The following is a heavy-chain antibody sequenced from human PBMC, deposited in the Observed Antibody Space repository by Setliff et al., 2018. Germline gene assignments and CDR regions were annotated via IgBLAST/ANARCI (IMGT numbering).Heavy chain of an antibody. CDR1: GYTFSNYA. J-gene: IGHJ6*03. V-gene: IGHV1-69*05. Sequence: GASVKVSCKASGYTFSNYAISWVRQAPGQGLEWMGGTIPMFGTTSYARQFQGRVTITTDESTSTAYMELSSLRSEDTAVYYCARERGDIVTTTSYYYYLDVWGKGTTVTVSS. D-gene: IGHD5-12*01. CDR2: TIPMFGTT. CDR3: ARERGDIVTTTSYYYYLDV.